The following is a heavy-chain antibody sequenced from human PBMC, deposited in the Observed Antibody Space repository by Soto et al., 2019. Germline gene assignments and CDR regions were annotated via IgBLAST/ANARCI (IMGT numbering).Heavy chain of an antibody. CDR1: GGSMHITNW. J-gene: IGHJ6*02. CDR3: ARKIYCMDV. Sequence: SETLSLTCAVSGGSMHITNWWSWVRQPPGEGLEWIGEIHHSGTTNYNPSLQSRVTISLDKSKNQFSLSLSSVTAADTAVYYCARKIYCMDVWGQGTTVT. V-gene: IGHV4-4*02. CDR2: IHHSGTT.